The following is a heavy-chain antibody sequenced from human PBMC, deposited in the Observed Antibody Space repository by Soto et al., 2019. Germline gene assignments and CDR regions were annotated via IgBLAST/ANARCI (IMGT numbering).Heavy chain of an antibody. J-gene: IGHJ6*02. Sequence: QVQLVQSGGEVKKPGASVKISCKASGYTFIRFGINWVRQAPGQGPEWMGWISPYNGDTNYAQKFHDRVTMTTDTPTSTAYMELRSLRSDDTAVYYCAVRYCIVDVCLTPGFFDTDVWGQGTTVIVSS. D-gene: IGHD2-15*01. V-gene: IGHV1-18*01. CDR1: GYTFIRFG. CDR2: ISPYNGDT. CDR3: AVRYCIVDVCLTPGFFDTDV.